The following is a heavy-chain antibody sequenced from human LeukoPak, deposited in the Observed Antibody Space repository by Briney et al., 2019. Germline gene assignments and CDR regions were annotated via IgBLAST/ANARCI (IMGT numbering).Heavy chain of an antibody. V-gene: IGHV4-59*08. Sequence: SETLSLTCTVSGGSISPYYWSWIRQPPGKELEWIAFIFYSGSAHYNPSLTSRVTISVDTSKNQLSLKLTSVTAADTAVYYCARHSGASPHYFDYWGQGTLVTVSS. CDR2: IFYSGSA. D-gene: IGHD1-26*01. J-gene: IGHJ4*02. CDR3: ARHSGASPHYFDY. CDR1: GGSISPYY.